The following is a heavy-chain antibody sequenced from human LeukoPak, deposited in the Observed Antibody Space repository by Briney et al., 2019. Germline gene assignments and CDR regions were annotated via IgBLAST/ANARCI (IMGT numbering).Heavy chain of an antibody. CDR3: ARDAGITVAATDWFDP. CDR1: GYTFTSYG. CDR2: IRTYNGNT. Sequence: ASVKVSCKTSGYTFTSYGISWVRQAPGQGLEWMGWIRTYNGNTNYAQKLQGRVTMTTDTSTSTAYMELRSLRSNDTAVYYCARDAGITVAATDWFDPWGQGTLVTVSS. J-gene: IGHJ5*02. D-gene: IGHD6-19*01. V-gene: IGHV1-18*01.